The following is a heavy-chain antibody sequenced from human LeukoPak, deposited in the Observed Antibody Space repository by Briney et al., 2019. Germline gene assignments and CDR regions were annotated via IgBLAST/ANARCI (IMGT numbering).Heavy chain of an antibody. J-gene: IGHJ4*02. D-gene: IGHD5-12*01. CDR1: GFTFTTYA. Sequence: GGSLRLSCAASGFTFTTYAMTWVRQAPGQGLEWISTISDSGDSTYYADSVKGRFTISRDNSKNTLYVQMNSLRAEDTAVYYCAKSHSVGYRGYFGYWGQGTLVTVSS. CDR3: AKSHSVGYRGYFGY. CDR2: ISDSGDST. V-gene: IGHV3-23*01.